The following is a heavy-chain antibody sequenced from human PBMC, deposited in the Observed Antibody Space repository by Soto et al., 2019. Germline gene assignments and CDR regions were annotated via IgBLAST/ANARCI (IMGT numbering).Heavy chain of an antibody. CDR3: ASIFNSNSGAYRDFDS. V-gene: IGHV2-5*02. Sequence: QITLKESGPTLVNPTQTLTLTCTFSGFSLTTTHMGVGWVRQPPGEALEFVALIYWDDDKRYSPSLSTRLTITKDTSKNQVVLTMTNMGPVDTATYYCASIFNSNSGAYRDFDSWGQGTLVTVSS. J-gene: IGHJ4*02. D-gene: IGHD3-3*02. CDR1: GFSLTTTHMG. CDR2: IYWDDDK.